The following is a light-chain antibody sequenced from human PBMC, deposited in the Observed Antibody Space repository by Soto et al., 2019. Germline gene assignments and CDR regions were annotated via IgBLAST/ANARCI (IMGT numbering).Light chain of an antibody. CDR1: QDISNY. CDR3: QQYDNLPRVT. CDR2: DAS. V-gene: IGKV1-33*01. J-gene: IGKJ5*01. Sequence: DIQMTQSPSSLSASVGDRVTITCQAGQDISNYLNWYQQKPGKAPKLLIYDASNLQTGVPSRFSGSGSGTDFTFTISSLQPEDIATYYCQQYDNLPRVTFGQGTRLEIK.